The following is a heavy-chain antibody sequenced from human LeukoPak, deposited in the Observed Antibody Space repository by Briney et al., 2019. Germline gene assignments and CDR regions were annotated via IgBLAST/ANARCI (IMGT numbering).Heavy chain of an antibody. D-gene: IGHD1-26*01. Sequence: GGSLRLSCAGSGFIFSNVWLNWVRQAPGKGLEWVGHIKSRYNGGTTDYAAPVKGRFTILRDDSKNTLYLQMNSLETEDTAIYYCTTHTYSGNYVYFDYWGQGTLVTVSS. V-gene: IGHV3-15*07. CDR1: GFIFSNVW. CDR2: IKSRYNGGTT. J-gene: IGHJ4*02. CDR3: TTHTYSGNYVYFDY.